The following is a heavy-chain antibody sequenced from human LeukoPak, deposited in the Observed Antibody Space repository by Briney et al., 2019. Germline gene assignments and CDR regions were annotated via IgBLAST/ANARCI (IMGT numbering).Heavy chain of an antibody. D-gene: IGHD2-2*01. CDR2: VRPGDGPT. J-gene: IGHJ4*02. Sequence: GGSLRLSCAASAFIFSIHGMGWVRRGPGKWLEWVSHVRPGDGPTTYAESGKRPLAISRDKSKNSVSMQMNRLRVEDTAVYYCTRDHITSWQIDFWGQGTMVTVSS. CDR1: AFIFSIHG. V-gene: IGHV3-23*01. CDR3: TRDHITSWQIDF.